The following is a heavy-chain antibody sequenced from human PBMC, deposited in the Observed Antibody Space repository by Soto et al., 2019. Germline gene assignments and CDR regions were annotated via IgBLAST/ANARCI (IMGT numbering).Heavy chain of an antibody. D-gene: IGHD1-26*01. CDR2: IIPIFGTA. CDR1: GGTFSSYA. Sequence: QVQLVQSGAEVKKPGSSVKVSCKASGGTFSSYAISWVRQAPGQGLEWMGGIIPIFGTANYAQKFQGRVTITADKSTSTAYMEPSSLRSEDTAVYYCATPRAKCELLLDGFDYWGQGTLVTVSS. V-gene: IGHV1-69*06. CDR3: ATPRAKCELLLDGFDY. J-gene: IGHJ4*02.